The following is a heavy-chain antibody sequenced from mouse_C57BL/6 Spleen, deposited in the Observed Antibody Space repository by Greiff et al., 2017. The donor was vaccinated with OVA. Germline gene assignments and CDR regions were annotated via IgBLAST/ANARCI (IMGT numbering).Heavy chain of an antibody. CDR1: GFPFSGYG. Sequence: VQRGGSGGGLVKPGGSLKLSCAAPGFPFSGYGMHWVRQEPEKGLECVAYISSGSSTNYYADTAKGRVTTSRDNAKNTLFLQMTSLRAEDTAMYYCARGFIKDYWGQGTTLTVSS. J-gene: IGHJ2*01. D-gene: IGHD1-1*01. CDR3: ARGFIKDY. CDR2: ISSGSSTN. V-gene: IGHV5-17*01.